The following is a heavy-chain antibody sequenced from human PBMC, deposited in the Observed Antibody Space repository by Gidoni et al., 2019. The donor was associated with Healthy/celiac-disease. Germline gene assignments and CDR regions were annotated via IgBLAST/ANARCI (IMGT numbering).Heavy chain of an antibody. J-gene: IGHJ4*02. CDR1: GGTFSSYA. Sequence: QVQLVQSGAEVQKPGSSVKVSCKASGGTFSSYANSWVRQAPGQGLEWMGGNIPIFGTANYAQKFQGRVTITADKSTSTAYMGLSSLRSEDTAVYYCARATNYYDSSGYDFDYWGQGTLVTVSS. D-gene: IGHD3-22*01. CDR3: ARATNYYDSSGYDFDY. CDR2: NIPIFGTA. V-gene: IGHV1-69*06.